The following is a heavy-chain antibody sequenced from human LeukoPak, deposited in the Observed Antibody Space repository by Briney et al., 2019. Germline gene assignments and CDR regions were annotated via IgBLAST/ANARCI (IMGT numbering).Heavy chain of an antibody. V-gene: IGHV3-23*01. Sequence: GGSLRLSCVASGFTFSSYAMNWVRQAPGEGLEWVSVISGSGGSTYYADSVKGRFTISRDNSKNTLYLQMNSLRAEDTAVYYCAKRWGTSHGAFDNWGQGTMVTVSS. CDR2: ISGSGGST. CDR1: GFTFSSYA. J-gene: IGHJ3*02. D-gene: IGHD3-16*01. CDR3: AKRWGTSHGAFDN.